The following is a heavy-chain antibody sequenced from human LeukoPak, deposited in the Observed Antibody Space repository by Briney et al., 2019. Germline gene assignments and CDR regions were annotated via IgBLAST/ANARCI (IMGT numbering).Heavy chain of an antibody. CDR3: ARTPYVWGSYRPENWYFDL. CDR2: IGTAGDT. V-gene: IGHV3-13*01. Sequence: PGGSLRLSRAASGFTFSSYDMHWVRQATGKGLEWVSAIGTAGDTYYPGSVKGRFTISRENAKNSLYLQMNSLRAGDTAVYYCARTPYVWGSYRPENWYFDLWGRGTLVTVSS. D-gene: IGHD3-16*02. CDR1: GFTFSSYD. J-gene: IGHJ2*01.